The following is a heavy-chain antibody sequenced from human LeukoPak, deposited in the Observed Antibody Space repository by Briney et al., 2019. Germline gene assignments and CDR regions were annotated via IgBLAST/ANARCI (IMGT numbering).Heavy chain of an antibody. Sequence: GGSLRLSCAASGFTFSTYAMHWVRRAPGKGLEYVSAISSNGGSTYYANSVKGRFTISRDNSKNTLYLQMGSLRAEDMAVYYCARGIVGATLRTLDYWGQGTLVTVSS. CDR3: ARGIVGATLRTLDY. D-gene: IGHD1-26*01. CDR1: GFTFSTYA. J-gene: IGHJ4*02. CDR2: ISSNGGST. V-gene: IGHV3-64*01.